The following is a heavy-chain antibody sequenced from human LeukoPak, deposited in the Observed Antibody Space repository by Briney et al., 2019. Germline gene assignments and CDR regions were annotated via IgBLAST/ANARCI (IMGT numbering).Heavy chain of an antibody. CDR1: GYTFTSYD. CDR3: YPSPAVYQRELRRWFDP. D-gene: IGHD1-7*01. V-gene: IGHV1-8*01. CDR2: MNPNSGNT. J-gene: IGHJ5*02. Sequence: ASVKVSCKASGYTFTSYDINWVRQATGQGLEWMGWMNPNSGNTGYAQKFQGRVTMTRNTSISTAYMELSSLRSEDTAVYYCYPSPAVYQRELRRWFDPWGQGTLVTVSS.